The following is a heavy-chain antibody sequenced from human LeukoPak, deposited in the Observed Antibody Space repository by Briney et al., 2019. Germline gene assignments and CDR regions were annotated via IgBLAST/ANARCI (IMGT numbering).Heavy chain of an antibody. CDR2: INWNGGSA. CDR3: ARAYSSGWYMHFLSGDY. V-gene: IGHV3-20*04. D-gene: IGHD6-19*01. Sequence: GGSLRLSCAASGFTFDDYGMSWVRQAPGKGLEWVSGINWNGGSAGYADSVKGRFTISRDNAKNSLYLQMNSLRAEDTALYYCARAYSSGWYMHFLSGDYWGQGTLVTVSS. CDR1: GFTFDDYG. J-gene: IGHJ4*02.